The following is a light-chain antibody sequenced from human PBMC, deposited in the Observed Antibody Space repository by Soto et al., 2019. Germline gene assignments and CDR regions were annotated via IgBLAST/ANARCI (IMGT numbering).Light chain of an antibody. CDR1: QSVSSSY. CDR3: QQYGSSLIT. CDR2: GAS. Sequence: EIVLTQSPGTLSLSPGERATLSCRASQSVSSSYLAWYQQKPGQAPRLLIYGASSRATGIPYRFSGSGSGTDFTLTISSLEPEDFAVYYCQQYGSSLITFGQGTRLEIK. V-gene: IGKV3-20*01. J-gene: IGKJ5*01.